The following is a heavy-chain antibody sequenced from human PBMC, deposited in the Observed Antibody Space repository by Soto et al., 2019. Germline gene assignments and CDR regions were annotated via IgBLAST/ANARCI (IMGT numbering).Heavy chain of an antibody. D-gene: IGHD3-16*02. CDR3: ARGPRHYDYVWGSYRPTYYYYGMDV. V-gene: IGHV3-33*01. CDR2: IWYDGSNK. J-gene: IGHJ6*02. CDR1: GFTFSSYG. Sequence: GGSLRLSCAASGFTFSSYGMHWVRQAPGKGLEWVAVIWYDGSNKYYADSVKGRFTISRDNSKNTLYLQMNSLRAEDTAVYYCARGPRHYDYVWGSYRPTYYYYGMDVWGQGTTVTVS.